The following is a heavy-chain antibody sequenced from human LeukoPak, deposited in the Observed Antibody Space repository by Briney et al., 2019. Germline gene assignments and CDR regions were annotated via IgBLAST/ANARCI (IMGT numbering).Heavy chain of an antibody. CDR1: GGTFSSYA. J-gene: IGHJ3*02. D-gene: IGHD3-22*01. CDR2: IIPIFGTA. V-gene: IGHV1-69*06. Sequence: SVKVSCKASGGTFSSYAISWVRQAPGQGLEWMGGIIPIFGTANYAQKFQGRVTITADKSTSTAYMELSSLRSEDTAVYYCARAPMHYYDSSGYQDAFDIWGQGTMVTVSS. CDR3: ARAPMHYYDSSGYQDAFDI.